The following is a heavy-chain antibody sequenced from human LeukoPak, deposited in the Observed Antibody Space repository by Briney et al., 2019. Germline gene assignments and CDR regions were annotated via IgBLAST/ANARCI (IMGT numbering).Heavy chain of an antibody. CDR3: ATDKGTSYPSPFDS. CDR1: GFTFSSYG. Sequence: GPSLRLSCAASGFTFSSYGMHWVRQAPGKGLEWVAIIAYDGSNEYYADSVEGRFTISRDNSKNTLYLHINRLRAAATSVYSCATDKGTSYPSPFDSWGQGTLVTVSS. V-gene: IGHV3-30*04. D-gene: IGHD6-6*01. CDR2: IAYDGSNE. J-gene: IGHJ4*02.